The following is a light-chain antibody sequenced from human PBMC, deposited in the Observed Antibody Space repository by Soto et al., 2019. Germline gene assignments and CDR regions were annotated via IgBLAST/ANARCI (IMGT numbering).Light chain of an antibody. V-gene: IGLV2-14*01. CDR2: DVS. Sequence: QSALTQPASVSGSPGQSITISCPGTSSDVGGYNYVSWYQQHPGKAPKLMIYDVSNRPSGVSNRFSGSKSGNTASLTISGLQAEDEADYYCSSYTSSSTWVFGGGTQLTVL. CDR3: SSYTSSSTWV. J-gene: IGLJ3*02. CDR1: SSDVGGYNY.